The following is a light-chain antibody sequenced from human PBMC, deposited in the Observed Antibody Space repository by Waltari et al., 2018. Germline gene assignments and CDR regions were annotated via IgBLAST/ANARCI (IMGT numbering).Light chain of an antibody. V-gene: IGKV1-NL1*01. Sequence: DIQMPQSPSSLSASVGDRVTITCRASQGIRNSIAWYQQKPGKAPKLLLYAASRLESGVPSRFSGSGSGTDYTLTISSLRPEDFATYYCQQYYSTPRTFGQGTKVEIK. CDR1: QGIRNS. CDR3: QQYYSTPRT. J-gene: IGKJ1*01. CDR2: AAS.